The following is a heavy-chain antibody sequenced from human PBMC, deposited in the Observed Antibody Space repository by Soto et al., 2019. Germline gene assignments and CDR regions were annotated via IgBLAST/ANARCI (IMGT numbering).Heavy chain of an antibody. CDR3: ASRASYSSSWYSNYYYYYGMDV. Sequence: SDTLSLTCAVYGGSFIGYYWSWIRPHPGKGLEWIGEINHSGSTTYNPSLKSRVTISVDTSKNQFSLKLSSVTAADTAVYYSASRASYSSSWYSNYYYYYGMDVWGQGTTVTVS. V-gene: IGHV4-34*01. CDR1: GGSFIGYY. J-gene: IGHJ6*02. CDR2: INHSGST. D-gene: IGHD6-13*01.